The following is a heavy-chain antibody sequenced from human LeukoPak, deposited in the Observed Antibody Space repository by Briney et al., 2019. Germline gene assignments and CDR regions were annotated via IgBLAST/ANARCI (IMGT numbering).Heavy chain of an antibody. Sequence: GGSLRLSCAASGFTFSSYGMHWVRQAPGKGLEWVAVIWYDGSNKYYADSVKGRFTISRDNSKNTLYLQMNSLRAEDTAVYYCARARDYGDYPPDSWGQGTLVTVSS. D-gene: IGHD4-17*01. J-gene: IGHJ4*02. CDR2: IWYDGSNK. CDR1: GFTFSSYG. CDR3: ARARDYGDYPPDS. V-gene: IGHV3-33*01.